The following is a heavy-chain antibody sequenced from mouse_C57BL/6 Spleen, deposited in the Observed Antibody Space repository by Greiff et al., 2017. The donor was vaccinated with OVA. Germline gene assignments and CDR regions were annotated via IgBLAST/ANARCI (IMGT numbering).Heavy chain of an antibody. CDR2: ISSGSSTI. Sequence: EVHLVESGGGLVKPGGSLKLSCAASGFTFSDYGMHWVRQAPEKGLEWVAYISSGSSTIYYAETVKGRFTISRDNAKNTLVLQMTSLRSEDTARYYCARHDGDYWGQGTTLTVSS. V-gene: IGHV5-17*01. J-gene: IGHJ2*01. CDR1: GFTFSDYG. D-gene: IGHD2-12*01. CDR3: ARHDGDY.